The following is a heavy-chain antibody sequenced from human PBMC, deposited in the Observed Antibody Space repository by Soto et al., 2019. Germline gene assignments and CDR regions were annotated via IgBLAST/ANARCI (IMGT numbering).Heavy chain of an antibody. D-gene: IGHD3-10*01. J-gene: IGHJ4*02. CDR3: ARDRSGSLYY. CDR2: ISYDGSNK. CDR1: GFTFSSYA. Sequence: PGGSLRLSCAASGFTFSSYAMHWVRQAPGKGLEWVAVISYDGSNKYYADSVKGRFTISRDNSKNTLYLQMNSLRAEDTAVYYCARDRSGSLYYWGQGTLVTVSS. V-gene: IGHV3-30-3*01.